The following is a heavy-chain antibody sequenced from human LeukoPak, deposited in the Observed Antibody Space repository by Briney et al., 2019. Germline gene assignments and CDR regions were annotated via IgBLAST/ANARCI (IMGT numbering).Heavy chain of an antibody. Sequence: GASVKVSCKTSGYTFTGYYMHWVRQAPGQGLEWMGWINPNSGGTNYAQKFQGRVTMTRDTSISTAYMELSRLRSDDTAVYYCARGLGYSGCDFDYWGQGTLVTVSS. CDR3: ARGLGYSGCDFDY. V-gene: IGHV1-2*02. D-gene: IGHD5-12*01. CDR2: INPNSGGT. J-gene: IGHJ4*02. CDR1: GYTFTGYY.